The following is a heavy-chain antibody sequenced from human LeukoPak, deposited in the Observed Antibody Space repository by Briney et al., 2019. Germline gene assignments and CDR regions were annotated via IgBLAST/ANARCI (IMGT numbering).Heavy chain of an antibody. V-gene: IGHV3-30*02. CDR1: GFTFSSYG. CDR3: AKDPGGSGSYSYFDY. J-gene: IGHJ4*02. Sequence: PGGSLRLSCAASGFTFSSYGMHWVRQAPGKGLEWVAFIRYDGSNKYCADSVKGRFTISRDNSKNTLYLQMNSLRAEDTAVYYCAKDPGGSGSYSYFDYWGQGTLVTVSS. D-gene: IGHD3-10*01. CDR2: IRYDGSNK.